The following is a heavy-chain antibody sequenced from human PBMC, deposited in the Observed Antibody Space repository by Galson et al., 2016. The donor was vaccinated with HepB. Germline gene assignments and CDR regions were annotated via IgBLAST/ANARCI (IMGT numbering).Heavy chain of an antibody. D-gene: IGHD1-26*01. J-gene: IGHJ4*02. CDR3: ARPPAGGRSWDYYFGF. Sequence: SVKVSCKASGYNFPSYALHWLRQGPGQRLEWMGWINTGSDETTYSEKFQGRVTIARDTAATTAYMELTGLTSEDTAVYYCARPPAGGRSWDYYFGFWGQGTLVTVSS. V-gene: IGHV1-3*04. CDR2: INTGSDET. CDR1: GYNFPSYA.